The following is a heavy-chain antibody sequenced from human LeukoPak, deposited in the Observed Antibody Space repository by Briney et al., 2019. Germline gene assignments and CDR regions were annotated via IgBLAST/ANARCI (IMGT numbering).Heavy chain of an antibody. CDR3: ARGSSLIGGFDY. CDR1: GFTFNQHS. D-gene: IGHD2-8*01. V-gene: IGHV3-11*01. J-gene: IGHJ4*02. CDR2: ISRTGGAV. Sequence: PSGSLRLSCAASGFTFNQHSMSWIRQAPGKGLEWLSYISRTGGAVHYADSVEGRFTISRDNARNSLSLQMNGLRADDTAVYFCARGSSLIGGFDYWGRGTLATVSS.